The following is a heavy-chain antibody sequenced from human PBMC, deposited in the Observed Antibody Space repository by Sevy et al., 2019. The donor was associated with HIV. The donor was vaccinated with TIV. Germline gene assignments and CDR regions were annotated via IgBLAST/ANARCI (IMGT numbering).Heavy chain of an antibody. Sequence: GGSLRLSCVVSGFTFGTKWMSWVRQAPGKGLEWVANIKQDGSETYYVDSVKGRFTISRDNAKTSLYLQMDYPRPEDTAVYYCVIGWLLDSWGLGTLVTVSS. J-gene: IGHJ4*02. D-gene: IGHD6-19*01. CDR2: IKQDGSET. CDR1: GFTFGTKW. V-gene: IGHV3-7*01. CDR3: VIGWLLDS.